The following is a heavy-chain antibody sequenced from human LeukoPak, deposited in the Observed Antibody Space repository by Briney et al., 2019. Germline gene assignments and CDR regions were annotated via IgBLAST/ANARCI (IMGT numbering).Heavy chain of an antibody. D-gene: IGHD6-19*01. CDR3: ARHGLRMPGYSSGWPFDY. CDR1: GYSISSGYY. CDR2: IYHSGST. V-gene: IGHV4-38-2*01. J-gene: IGHJ4*02. Sequence: SETLSLTCAVSGYSISSGYYWGWIRQPPGKGLEWPGSIYHSGSTYYKPSLKSRVTISVDTSKNQFSLKLSSVTAADTAVYYCARHGLRMPGYSSGWPFDYWGQGTLVTVSS.